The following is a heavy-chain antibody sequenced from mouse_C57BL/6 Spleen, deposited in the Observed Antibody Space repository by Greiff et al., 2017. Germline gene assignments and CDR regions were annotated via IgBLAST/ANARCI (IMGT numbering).Heavy chain of an antibody. D-gene: IGHD4-1*01. V-gene: IGHV1-64*01. CDR3: ARSRSLTGTAADY. CDR2: IHPNSGST. J-gene: IGHJ2*01. CDR1: GYTFTSYW. Sequence: QVQLKQPGAELVKPGASVKLSCKASGYTFTSYWMHWVKQRPGQGLEWIGMIHPNSGSTNYNEKFKSKATLTVDKSSSTAYMQLSSLTSEDSAVYYCARSRSLTGTAADYWGQGTTLTVSS.